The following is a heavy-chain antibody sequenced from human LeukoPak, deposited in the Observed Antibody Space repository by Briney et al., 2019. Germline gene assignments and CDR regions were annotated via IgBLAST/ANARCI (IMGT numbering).Heavy chain of an antibody. CDR3: ARAILRDIVVVTAIPVDY. J-gene: IGHJ4*02. CDR2: ISSSSSTI. Sequence: PGGSLRLSCAASGFTFSSYSMNWVRQAPGKGLEWVSYISSSSSTIYYADSVKGRFTISRDNAKNSLYLQMNSLRAEDTAVYYCARAILRDIVVVTAIPVDYWGQGTLVTVSS. CDR1: GFTFSSYS. V-gene: IGHV3-48*04. D-gene: IGHD2-21*02.